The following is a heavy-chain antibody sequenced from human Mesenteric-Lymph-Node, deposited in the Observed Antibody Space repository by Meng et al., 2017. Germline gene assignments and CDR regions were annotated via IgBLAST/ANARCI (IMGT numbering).Heavy chain of an antibody. CDR2: IYYSGST. D-gene: IGHD6-19*01. CDR1: GGSMTSSY. CDR3: ARAGIAVAGTGDRAFDI. J-gene: IGHJ3*02. Sequence: SETLSLTCTVSGGSMTSSYWSWIRQPPGKGLEWFGYIYYSGSTNYNPSFKSRVTISVDTSKDQFSLKLRSVTAADTAVYYCARAGIAVAGTGDRAFDIWGQGTMVTVSS. V-gene: IGHV4-59*01.